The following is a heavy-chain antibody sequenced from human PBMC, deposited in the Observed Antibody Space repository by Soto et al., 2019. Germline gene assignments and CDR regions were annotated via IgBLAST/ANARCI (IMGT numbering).Heavy chain of an antibody. CDR1: GVTFSSYE. V-gene: IGHV3-48*03. D-gene: IGHD4-4*01. CDR3: ARDPAIYSGKFDYGLDV. CDR2: IGTSGKTI. J-gene: IGHJ6*02. Sequence: GWSLRLSCAVSGVTFSSYEMNWVRQAPGKGLEWVSYIGTSGKTIYYADSVRGRFTISRDNAKNSLYLQMNSLRAEDTAVYFCARDPAIYSGKFDYGLDVWGRGTTVTVSS.